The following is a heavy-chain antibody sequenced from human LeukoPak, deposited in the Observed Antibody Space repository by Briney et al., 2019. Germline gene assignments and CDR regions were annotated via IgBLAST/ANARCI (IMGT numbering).Heavy chain of an antibody. CDR2: ISGSSSYI. D-gene: IGHD1-26*01. CDR1: GFTFSNYN. J-gene: IGHJ4*02. CDR3: ARASGTYFEYYFDY. Sequence: PGGSLRLSCAASGFTFSNYNMNWVRQTPGKGLEWVSSISGSSSYIYYRESVKGRFTTSKDNARNELYLQLNSLSAEDSPVYYCARASGTYFEYYFDYWGQGTLVTVSS. V-gene: IGHV3-21*01.